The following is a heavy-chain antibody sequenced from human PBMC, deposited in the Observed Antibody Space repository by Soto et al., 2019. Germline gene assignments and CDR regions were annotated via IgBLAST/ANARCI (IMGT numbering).Heavy chain of an antibody. Sequence: KQSQTLSLTCAISGDSVSSNSAAWNWIRQSPSRGLEWLGRTYYRSKWYNDYAVSVKSRITINPDTSKNQFSLQLNSVTPEDTAVYYCARDMDYYGSGSSAYAFDIWGQGTMVTVSS. J-gene: IGHJ3*02. CDR3: ARDMDYYGSGSSAYAFDI. V-gene: IGHV6-1*01. D-gene: IGHD3-10*01. CDR2: TYYRSKWYN. CDR1: GDSVSSNSAA.